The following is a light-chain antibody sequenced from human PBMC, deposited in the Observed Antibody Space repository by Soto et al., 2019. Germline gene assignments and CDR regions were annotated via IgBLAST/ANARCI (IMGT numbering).Light chain of an antibody. CDR2: DAS. Sequence: EVVLTQSPGTLYLSPGERATLSCGASQSISSNYLAWYQQKPGLATRLVIYDASSRATGIPDRFRGSGSGTDFTLTISRLEPEDFAVYYCQHYGSSPPNTFGQGTRLQIK. V-gene: IGKV3D-20*01. CDR1: QSISSNY. J-gene: IGKJ2*01. CDR3: QHYGSSPPNT.